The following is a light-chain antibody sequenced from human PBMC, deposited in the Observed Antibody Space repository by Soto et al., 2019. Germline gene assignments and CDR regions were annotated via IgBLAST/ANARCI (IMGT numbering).Light chain of an antibody. CDR2: EGT. J-gene: IGLJ2*01. Sequence: QSALTQPASVSGSPGQSITISCTGTSSDVGSYNLVSWYQQHPGKAPKFMIYEGTKRPSGVSNRFSGSKSGNTASLTISGLQAEDEADCYCCSYAGSNTFVFGGGTQLTVL. V-gene: IGLV2-23*03. CDR1: SSDVGSYNL. CDR3: CSYAGSNTFV.